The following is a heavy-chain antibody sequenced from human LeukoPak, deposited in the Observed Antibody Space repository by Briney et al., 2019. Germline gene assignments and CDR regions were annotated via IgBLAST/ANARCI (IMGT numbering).Heavy chain of an antibody. CDR2: INHSGST. V-gene: IGHV4-34*01. J-gene: IGHJ6*02. D-gene: IGHD4-11*01. CDR3: ARASHDYTIYGMDV. CDR1: GGSFSGYY. Sequence: SETLSLTCAVYGGSFSGYYWSWIRQPPGKGLEWIGEINHSGSTNYNPSRKSRVTISVDTSKNQFSLKLSSVTAADTAVYYCARASHDYTIYGMDVWGQGTTVTVSS.